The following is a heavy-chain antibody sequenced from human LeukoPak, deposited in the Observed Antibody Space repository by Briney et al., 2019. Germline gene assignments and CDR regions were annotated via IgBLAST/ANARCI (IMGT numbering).Heavy chain of an antibody. V-gene: IGHV3-53*01. CDR1: GFIFSSYG. D-gene: IGHD1-26*01. J-gene: IGHJ4*02. CDR2: IFSGGST. CDR3: ARGAGGTWEYYFDS. Sequence: PGGSLRLSCAASGFIFSSYGMNWVRQAPGKGLEWVSVIFSGGSTDYADSLKGRFTISRDNFRNTLYLQMNSLRAEDTAVYYCARGAGGTWEYYFDSWGQGTLVTVSS.